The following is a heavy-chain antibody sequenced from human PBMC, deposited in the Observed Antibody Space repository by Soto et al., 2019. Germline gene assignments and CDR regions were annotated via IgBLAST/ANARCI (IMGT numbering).Heavy chain of an antibody. CDR1: GGSISSGDYY. CDR2: IYYSGST. V-gene: IGHV4-30-4*01. CDR3: ASLTYYDILAAFDY. J-gene: IGHJ4*02. Sequence: PSETLSLTCTVSGGSISSGDYYWSWIRQPPGKGLEWIGYIYYSGSTYYNPSLKSRVTISVDTSKNQFSLKLSSVTAADTAVYYCASLTYYDILAAFDYWGQGTLVSVSS. D-gene: IGHD3-9*01.